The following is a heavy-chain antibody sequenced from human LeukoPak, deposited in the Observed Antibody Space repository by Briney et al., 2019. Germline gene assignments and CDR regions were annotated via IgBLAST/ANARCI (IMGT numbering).Heavy chain of an antibody. CDR2: IIPIFGTA. V-gene: IGHV1-69*13. Sequence: SVKVSCKASGYTFTSYDINWVRQATGQGLEWMGGIIPIFGTASYAQKFQGRVTITADESTSTAYMELSSLRSEDTAVYYCARGQEELMVATPIDYWGQGTLVTVSS. CDR1: GYTFTSYD. CDR3: ARGQEELMVATPIDY. D-gene: IGHD5-12*01. J-gene: IGHJ4*02.